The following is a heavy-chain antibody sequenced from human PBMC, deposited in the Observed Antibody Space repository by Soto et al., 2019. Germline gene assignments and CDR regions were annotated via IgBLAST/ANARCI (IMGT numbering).Heavy chain of an antibody. CDR1: GFTFSSYG. Sequence: QVQLVESGGGVVQPGRSLRLSFAASGFTFSSYGMHWVRQAPGKGLEWVAVIWYDGSNKYYADSVKGRFTISRDNSKNTLYLQMNSLRAEDTAVYFCAREGTMVRGLDSWGQGTLVTVSS. J-gene: IGHJ4*02. V-gene: IGHV3-33*01. CDR3: AREGTMVRGLDS. D-gene: IGHD3-10*01. CDR2: IWYDGSNK.